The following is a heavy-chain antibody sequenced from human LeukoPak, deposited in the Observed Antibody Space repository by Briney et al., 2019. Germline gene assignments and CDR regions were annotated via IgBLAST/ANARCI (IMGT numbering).Heavy chain of an antibody. CDR2: MNPNSGNT. J-gene: IGHJ4*02. CDR1: GYTFTSYD. D-gene: IGHD6-13*01. V-gene: IGHV1-8*01. Sequence: GASVKVSCKASGYTFTSYDINWVRQATGQGLEWMGWMNPNSGNTGYAQKFQGRVTMTRNTSISTAYMELSSLRSEDTAVYYCARARGSSSWYYFDYWGQGTLVTVSS. CDR3: ARARGSSSWYYFDY.